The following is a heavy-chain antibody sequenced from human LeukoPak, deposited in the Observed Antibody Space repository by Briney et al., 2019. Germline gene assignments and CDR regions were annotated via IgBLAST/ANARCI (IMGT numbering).Heavy chain of an antibody. CDR2: ISSDGSDK. V-gene: IGHV3-30-3*01. Sequence: GGSLRLSCAASGFTFSSYPMHWVRQAPGMGLEWVALISSDGSDKKYADSVKGRFTVSRDNSKNTLYLQVHSLRVEDTAVYYCERDYPADYWGQGTLVTVSS. J-gene: IGHJ4*02. CDR3: ERDYPADY. CDR1: GFTFSSYP.